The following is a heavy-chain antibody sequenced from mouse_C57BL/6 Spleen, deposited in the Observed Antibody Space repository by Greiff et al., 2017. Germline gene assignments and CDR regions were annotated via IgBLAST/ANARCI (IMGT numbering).Heavy chain of an antibody. V-gene: IGHV1-50*01. CDR2: IDPSDSYT. J-gene: IGHJ4*01. D-gene: IGHD1-1*01. CDR3: ARTTVVADYAMDY. CDR1: GYTFTSYW. Sequence: QVQLQQPGAELVKPGASVKLSCKASGYTFTSYWMQWVKQRPGQGLEWIGEIDPSDSYTNYNQKFKGKATLTVDTSSSTAYMQLSSLTYEDAAVYYSARTTVVADYAMDYWGQGTSVTVSS.